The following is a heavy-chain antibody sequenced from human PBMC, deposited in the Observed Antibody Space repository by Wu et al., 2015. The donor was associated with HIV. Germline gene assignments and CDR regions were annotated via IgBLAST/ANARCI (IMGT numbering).Heavy chain of an antibody. CDR1: GYTFTTYD. CDR2: MNFNSGST. CDR3: ARGPPYSGSYGRPGGTWDH. Sequence: QVQLVQSGAEVKKPGASVKVSCKTSGYTFTTYDISWVRQATGQGLEWMGWMNFNSGSTGYAWKFQGRITMTRNTSINTAYMELNSLRSEDTAVYYCARGPPYSGSYGRPGGTWDHWGQGTLVTVSS. J-gene: IGHJ4*02. D-gene: IGHD1-26*01. V-gene: IGHV1-8*01.